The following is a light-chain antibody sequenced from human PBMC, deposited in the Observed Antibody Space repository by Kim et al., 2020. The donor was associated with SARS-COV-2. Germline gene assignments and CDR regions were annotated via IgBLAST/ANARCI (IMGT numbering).Light chain of an antibody. V-gene: IGLV2-14*03. CDR1: TSDIDYSNF. CDR3: SSYRSSTENYV. Sequence: QSALTQPSSVSGSPGQSITISCTGITSDIDYSNFVSWYQQHPGKAPKLIIYDVSDRPSGISNRFSGSKSGNTASLTISGLQAEDEADYFCSSYRSSTENYVLGTGTKVNV. CDR2: DVS. J-gene: IGLJ1*01.